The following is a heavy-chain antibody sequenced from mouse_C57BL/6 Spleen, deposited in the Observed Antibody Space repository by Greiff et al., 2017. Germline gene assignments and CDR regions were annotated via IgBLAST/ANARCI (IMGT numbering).Heavy chain of an antibody. CDR3: ARPPPYDGYFLFAY. CDR2: IYPRSGNT. D-gene: IGHD2-3*01. CDR1: GYTFTSYG. V-gene: IGHV1-81*01. J-gene: IGHJ3*01. Sequence: QVQLKESGAELARPGASVKLSCKASGYTFTSYGISWVKQRTGQGLEWIGEIYPRSGNTYYNEKFKGKATLTADKSSSTAYMELRSLTSEDSAVYFCARPPPYDGYFLFAYWGQGTLVTVSA.